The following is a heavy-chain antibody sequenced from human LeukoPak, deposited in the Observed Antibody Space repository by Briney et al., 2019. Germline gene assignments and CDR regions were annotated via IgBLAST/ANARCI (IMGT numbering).Heavy chain of an antibody. CDR3: ARASAARHYYYYYMDV. V-gene: IGHV3-66*01. CDR1: GFVVNNNY. Sequence: GGSLRLSCVVSGFVVNNNYMSWVRQAPGKGLEWVSVIYSDGSTYYADSVKGRFIISRDISKNTLYLQMNSLRAEDTAVYYCARASAARHYYYYYMDVWGKGTTVTVSS. J-gene: IGHJ6*03. CDR2: IYSDGST. D-gene: IGHD6-6*01.